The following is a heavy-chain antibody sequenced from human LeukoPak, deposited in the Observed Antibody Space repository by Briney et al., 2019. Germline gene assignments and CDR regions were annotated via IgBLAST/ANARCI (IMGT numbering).Heavy chain of an antibody. J-gene: IGHJ4*02. CDR1: GYTFTDYY. Sequence: GASVKVSCKSSGYTFTDYYIHCVRQAPGQGLEWMGWIGPKNGGTHYAQKFQGRLTMTRDTSITTAFIELSRLTSDDTAVYYCVRDHASSYDYWGQGTLVTVSS. CDR2: IGPKNGGT. D-gene: IGHD1-26*01. CDR3: VRDHASSYDY. V-gene: IGHV1-2*02.